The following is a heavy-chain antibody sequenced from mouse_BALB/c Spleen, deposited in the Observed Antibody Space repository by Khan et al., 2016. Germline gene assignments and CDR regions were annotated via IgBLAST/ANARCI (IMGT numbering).Heavy chain of an antibody. CDR2: INPSTGYT. J-gene: IGHJ4*01. Sequence: QVRLQQSGAELAKPGASVKMSCKASGYTFTTYWMHWVKQRPGQGLEWIGYINPSTGYTEYNQRFKDKATLTVDKSSSTAYMQLSSLTSEDSAVYYCARDLDYWGQGTSVTVAS. CDR3: ARDLDY. V-gene: IGHV1-7*01. CDR1: GYTFTTYW.